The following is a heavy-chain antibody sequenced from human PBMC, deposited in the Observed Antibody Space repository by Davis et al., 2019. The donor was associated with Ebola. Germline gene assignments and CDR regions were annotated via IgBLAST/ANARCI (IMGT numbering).Heavy chain of an antibody. CDR2: IKQDGSEK. CDR1: GGTFSSYA. Sequence: SCKASGGTFSSYAISWVRQAPGKGLEWVANIKQDGSEKYYVDSVKGRFTISRDDAKNSLYLQMNSLRAEDTAVYYCARGRGYCSSTSCFIMDVWGQGTTVTVSS. J-gene: IGHJ6*02. D-gene: IGHD2-2*01. CDR3: ARGRGYCSSTSCFIMDV. V-gene: IGHV3-7*03.